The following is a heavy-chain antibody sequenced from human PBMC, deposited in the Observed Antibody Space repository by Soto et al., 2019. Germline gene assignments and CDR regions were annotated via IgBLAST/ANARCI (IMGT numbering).Heavy chain of an antibody. J-gene: IGHJ4*02. V-gene: IGHV4-61*01. Sequence: QVQLLESGPGLVKPSETLSLTCTVSGVSVSSGLYYWSWIRQPPGQGLEWIGWIHYSGTTNDNPSLKSRVTISVDTSKSQFSLKVTSVTAADTAVYYCARQRGSGSFYGQDYWGQGTLVTVSS. CDR3: ARQRGSGSFYGQDY. CDR1: GVSVSSGLYY. CDR2: IHYSGTT. D-gene: IGHD3-10*01.